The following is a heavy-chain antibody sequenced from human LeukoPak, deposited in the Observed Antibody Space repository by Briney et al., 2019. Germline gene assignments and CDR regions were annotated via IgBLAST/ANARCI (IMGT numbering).Heavy chain of an antibody. D-gene: IGHD6-13*01. CDR2: ISYDGSNK. CDR3: VKSVYSSSWYNWFDP. V-gene: IGHV3-30*18. J-gene: IGHJ5*02. CDR1: GFTFSSYG. Sequence: GGSLRLSCAASGFTFSSYGMHWVRQAPGKGLEWVAVISYDGSNKYYADSVKGRFTISRDNSKNTLYLQMNSLRAEDTAVYYCVKSVYSSSWYNWFDPWGQGTLVTVSS.